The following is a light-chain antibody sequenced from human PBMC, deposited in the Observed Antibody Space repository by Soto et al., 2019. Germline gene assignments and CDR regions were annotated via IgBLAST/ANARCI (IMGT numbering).Light chain of an antibody. J-gene: IGKJ1*01. V-gene: IGKV1-5*01. CDR3: QQYNSYPWT. Sequence: DIHMTQSPSTLSASVVDRVTITCLASQSISSWLAWYQQKPGKAPKLLIYDASSLESGVPSRFSGSGSGTEFTLTTTSLQPDDFATYYCQQYNSYPWTFGQGTKVDIK. CDR1: QSISSW. CDR2: DAS.